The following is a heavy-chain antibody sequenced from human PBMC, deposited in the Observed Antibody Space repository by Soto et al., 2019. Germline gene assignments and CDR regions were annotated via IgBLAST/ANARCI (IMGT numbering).Heavy chain of an antibody. D-gene: IGHD2-2*01. Sequence: QVQLVQSGAEVKRPGSSVKVSCKASGGTFSSYAISWVRQAPGQGLEWMGGIIPIFGTPNYAQKFQGRVTITAAESTSTAYIELRSLRPEDTAVCYCARPVPAAGYYYGMDVWGQGTTVTVSS. CDR3: ARPVPAAGYYYGMDV. CDR2: IIPIFGTP. CDR1: GGTFSSYA. J-gene: IGHJ6*02. V-gene: IGHV1-69*12.